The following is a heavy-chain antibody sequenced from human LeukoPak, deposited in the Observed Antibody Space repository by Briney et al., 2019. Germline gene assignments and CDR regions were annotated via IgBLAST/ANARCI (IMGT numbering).Heavy chain of an antibody. J-gene: IGHJ5*02. CDR1: GFTVSSNY. CDR2: IYSGGST. V-gene: IGHV3-66*01. CDR3: ARDQDGSGSYYPGWFDP. Sequence: GGSLRLSCAASGFTVSSNYVSWVRQAPGKGLEWVSVIYSGGSTYYADSVKGRFTISRDNSKNTLYLQMNSLRAEDTAVYYCARDQDGSGSYYPGWFDPWGQGTLVTVSS. D-gene: IGHD3-10*01.